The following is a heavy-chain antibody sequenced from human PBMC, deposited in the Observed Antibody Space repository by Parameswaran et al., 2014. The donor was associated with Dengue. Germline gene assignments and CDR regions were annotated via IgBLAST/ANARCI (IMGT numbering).Heavy chain of an antibody. V-gene: IGHV3-11*01. CDR2: ISSSGSTI. Sequence: VRQAPGKGLEWVSYISSSGSTIYYADSVKGRFTISRDNAKNSLYLQMNSLRAEDTAVYYCASGGSGSSRHPSQSTYEYYFDYWGQGTLVTVSS. J-gene: IGHJ4*02. CDR3: ASGGSGSSRHPSQSTYEYYFDY. D-gene: IGHD6-19*01.